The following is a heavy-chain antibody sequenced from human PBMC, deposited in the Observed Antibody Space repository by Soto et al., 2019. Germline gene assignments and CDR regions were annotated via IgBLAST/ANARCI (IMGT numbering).Heavy chain of an antibody. CDR1: GGSFSGYY. D-gene: IGHD7-27*01. V-gene: IGHV4-34*01. J-gene: IGHJ4*02. CDR3: ARGWGRIFDY. Sequence: SETLSLTCAVYGGSFSGYYWNWIRQPPGKGLEWIGEINHSGSTNYNPSLKSRVTISVDTSKNQFSLTLSSVTAADTAVYYCARGWGRIFDYWGQGTLVTVSS. CDR2: INHSGST.